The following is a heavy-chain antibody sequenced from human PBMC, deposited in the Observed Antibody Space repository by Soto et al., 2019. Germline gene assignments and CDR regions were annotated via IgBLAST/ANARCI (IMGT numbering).Heavy chain of an antibody. CDR1: GFTFSSYW. D-gene: IGHD6-19*01. CDR3: ASSVAGTLYYFDY. J-gene: IGHJ4*02. V-gene: IGHV3-7*01. CDR2: IKQDGSEK. Sequence: PGGSLRLSCAASGFTFSSYWMSWVRQAPGKGLEWVANIKQDGSEKYYVDSVKGRFTISRDNAKNSLYLQMNSLRAEDTAVYYCASSVAGTLYYFDYWGQGTLVTVSS.